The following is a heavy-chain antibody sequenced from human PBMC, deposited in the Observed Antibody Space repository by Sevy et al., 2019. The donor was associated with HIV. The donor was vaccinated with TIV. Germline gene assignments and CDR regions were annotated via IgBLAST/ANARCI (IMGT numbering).Heavy chain of an antibody. CDR1: GFTFSSYA. CDR3: VKGTGLRSLIQLWLVGYFDY. J-gene: IGHJ4*02. Sequence: GGSLRLSCSASGFTFSSYAMHWVRQAPGKGLEYVSAISSNGGSTYYADSVKGRFTISRDNSKNTLYLQMSSLGAEDTAVYYCVKGTGLRSLIQLWLVGYFDYWGQGTLVTVSS. V-gene: IGHV3-64D*06. CDR2: ISSNGGST. D-gene: IGHD5-18*01.